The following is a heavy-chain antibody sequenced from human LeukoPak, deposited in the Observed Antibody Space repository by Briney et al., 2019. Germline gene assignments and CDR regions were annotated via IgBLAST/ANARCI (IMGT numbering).Heavy chain of an antibody. CDR3: AREFYGVDY. CDR1: GYTFTSYD. J-gene: IGHJ4*02. D-gene: IGHD4/OR15-4a*01. V-gene: IGHV1-8*01. Sequence: GASVKVSCKASGYTFTSYDINWVRQATGQGLEWMGWMNPNSGNTGYEQKFQGRVTITRNTSISTAYMELSSLRAEDTAVFYCAREFYGVDYWGQGTLVTVSS. CDR2: MNPNSGNT.